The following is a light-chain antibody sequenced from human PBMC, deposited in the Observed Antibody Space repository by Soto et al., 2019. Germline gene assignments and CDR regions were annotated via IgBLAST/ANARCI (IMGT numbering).Light chain of an antibody. V-gene: IGKV1-33*01. CDR1: QVITTS. CDR3: QQYDSLPYT. J-gene: IGKJ2*01. Sequence: DIRMTHSPSSLSASLGDRITITCQASQVITTSLSWFQQRQGKAPRLLIFDASYLEAGVPSRFSGSGSGTDFSFTISSLQPEDIATYYFQQYDSLPYTFGQGTTLEIK. CDR2: DAS.